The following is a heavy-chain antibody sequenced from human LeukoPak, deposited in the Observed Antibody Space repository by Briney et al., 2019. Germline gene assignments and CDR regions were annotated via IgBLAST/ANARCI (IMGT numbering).Heavy chain of an antibody. J-gene: IGHJ4*02. V-gene: IGHV4-34*01. CDR1: GGSLSGYY. Sequence: PSETLSLTCAVYGGSLSGYYWSWIRQPPGKGLEWIGEINHSGSTNYNPSLKSRVTISVDTSKNQFSLKLSSVTAADTAVYYCARGRRSYSSSWYPFDYWGQGTLVTVSS. CDR2: INHSGST. CDR3: ARGRRSYSSSWYPFDY. D-gene: IGHD6-13*01.